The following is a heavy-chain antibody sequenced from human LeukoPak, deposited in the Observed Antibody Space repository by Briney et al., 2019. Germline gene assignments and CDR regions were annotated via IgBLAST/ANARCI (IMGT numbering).Heavy chain of an antibody. V-gene: IGHV3-64D*06. CDR3: VKAPTVTTAGVGYYFDY. CDR2: ISSNGGST. Sequence: GGSLRLSCSASRFTFSSYAMHWVRQAPGEGLEYVSGISSNGGSTYYTDSVKGRFTVSRDNSKNTLYLQMSSLRAEDTAVYYCVKAPTVTTAGVGYYFDYWGQGTLVAVSS. J-gene: IGHJ4*02. CDR1: RFTFSSYA. D-gene: IGHD4-17*01.